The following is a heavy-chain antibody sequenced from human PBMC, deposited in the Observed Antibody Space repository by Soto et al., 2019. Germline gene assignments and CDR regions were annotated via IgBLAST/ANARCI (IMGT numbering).Heavy chain of an antibody. CDR2: ISAYNGNT. CDR1: GYTFTSYG. J-gene: IGHJ4*02. Sequence: ASVRVSCKASGYTFTSYGISWVRQAPGQGLEWMGWISAYNGNTNYAQKLQGRVTMTTDTSTSTAYMELRSLRSDDTAVYYCARDQWYSSGWYFDYWGQGTLVTVSS. D-gene: IGHD6-19*01. CDR3: ARDQWYSSGWYFDY. V-gene: IGHV1-18*04.